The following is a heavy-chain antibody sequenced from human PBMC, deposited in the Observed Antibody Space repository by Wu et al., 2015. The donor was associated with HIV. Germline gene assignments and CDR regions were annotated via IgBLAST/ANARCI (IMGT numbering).Heavy chain of an antibody. Sequence: QVQLVQSGAEVKKPGASVKVSCKASGYTFTTYYIHWVRQAPGQGLEWMGIINPSGGGTTYAQKFQGRVTMTRDTSTSTVYMELSSLRYEDTAVYYCARNTDSVATSLYSLGVWGQGTTVTVSS. CDR2: INPSGGGT. D-gene: IGHD5-12*01. CDR1: GYTFTTYY. CDR3: ARNTDSVATSLYSLGV. V-gene: IGHV1-46*01. J-gene: IGHJ6*02.